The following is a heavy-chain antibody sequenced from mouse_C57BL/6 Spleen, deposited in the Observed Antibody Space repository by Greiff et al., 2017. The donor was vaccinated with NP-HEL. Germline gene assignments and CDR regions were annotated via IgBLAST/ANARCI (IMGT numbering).Heavy chain of an antibody. CDR1: GFTFSSYA. CDR3: AIVLLLSSWFAY. CDR2: ISDGGSYT. D-gene: IGHD2-1*01. Sequence: EVQLVESGGGLVKPGGSLKLSCAASGFTFSSYAMSWVRQTPEQRLEWVATISDGGSYTYYPDNVKGRFTISRDNAKNNLYLQMSHLKSEDTAMYDCAIVLLLSSWFAYWGQGTLVTVSA. V-gene: IGHV5-4*01. J-gene: IGHJ3*01.